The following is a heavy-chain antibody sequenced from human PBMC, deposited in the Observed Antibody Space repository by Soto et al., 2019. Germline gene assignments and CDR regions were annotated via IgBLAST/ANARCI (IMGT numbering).Heavy chain of an antibody. CDR1: GYTFTGHY. D-gene: IGHD5-12*01. V-gene: IGHV1-2*02. J-gene: IGHJ5*02. Sequence: QVQLVQSGAEVKESGASVKVSCKTSGYTFTGHYIHWVRQAPGQSPEWVGEIGPKHGDTRYAQKFQGKVTMTKDTAITTVYMELTNLSPDGTAVYYCGRGRSGEIVVFSWGQGTLVTVHS. CDR3: GRGRSGEIVVFS. CDR2: IGPKHGDT.